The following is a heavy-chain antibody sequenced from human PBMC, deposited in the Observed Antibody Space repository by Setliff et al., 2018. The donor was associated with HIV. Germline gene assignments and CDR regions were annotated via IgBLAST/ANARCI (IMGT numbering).Heavy chain of an antibody. D-gene: IGHD3-16*02. J-gene: IGHJ5*02. Sequence: PSVKVSCKASGYSFTSHSMHWVRQAPGQRLEWMGWINTGNGNTKYSQKFQDRVTITRDTSANTGYLEVTGLRFEDTAEYYCARDRVPKRGHSYREPDFDPWGQGTLVTVSS. V-gene: IGHV1-3*04. CDR3: ARDRVPKRGHSYREPDFDP. CDR1: GYSFTSHS. CDR2: INTGNGNT.